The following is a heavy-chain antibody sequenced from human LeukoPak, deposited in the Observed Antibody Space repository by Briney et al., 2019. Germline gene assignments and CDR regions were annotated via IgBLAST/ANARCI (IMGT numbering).Heavy chain of an antibody. J-gene: IGHJ6*04. V-gene: IGHV4-38-2*02. CDR1: GYSISSGYY. CDR2: IYHSGLT. Sequence: SETLSLTCTVSGYSISSGYYWGWIRQPPGKGLEWIGSIYHSGLTYYNPSLKSRVTTSVDTSKNQFSLKLSSVTAADTAVYYCAKAGRGCSSTSCHLTLLNGMDVWGKGTTVTVSS. D-gene: IGHD2-2*01. CDR3: AKAGRGCSSTSCHLTLLNGMDV.